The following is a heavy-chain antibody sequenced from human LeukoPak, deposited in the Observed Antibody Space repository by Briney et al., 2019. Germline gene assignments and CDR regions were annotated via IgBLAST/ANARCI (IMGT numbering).Heavy chain of an antibody. Sequence: PGGSLRLSCAASGFTVSSSYMSWVRQAPGKGLEWVSVIYSGGSTYYADSVKGRFTISRDNSKNTLYLQMNSLRAEDTAVYYCAAGYSSSWYKTYNWFDPWGQGTLVTVSS. V-gene: IGHV3-53*01. J-gene: IGHJ5*02. CDR3: AAGYSSSWYKTYNWFDP. CDR2: IYSGGST. D-gene: IGHD6-13*01. CDR1: GFTVSSSY.